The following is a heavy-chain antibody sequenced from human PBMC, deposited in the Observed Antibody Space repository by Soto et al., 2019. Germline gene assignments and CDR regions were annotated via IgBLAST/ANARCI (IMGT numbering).Heavy chain of an antibody. V-gene: IGHV3-49*03. CDR1: GFTFGDYA. CDR3: TREQGYCSGGSCYGVFDY. D-gene: IGHD2-15*01. J-gene: IGHJ4*02. Sequence: EVQLVESGGGLVQPGRFLRLSCTASGFTFGDYAMSWFRQAPGKGLEWVGFIRSKAYGGTTEYAASVKGRFTISRDDSKSIAYLQMNSLKTEDTAVYYCTREQGYCSGGSCYGVFDYWGQGTLVTVSS. CDR2: IRSKAYGGTT.